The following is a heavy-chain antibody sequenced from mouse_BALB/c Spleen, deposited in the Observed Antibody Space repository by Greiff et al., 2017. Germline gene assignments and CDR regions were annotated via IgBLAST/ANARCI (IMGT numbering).Heavy chain of an antibody. Sequence: QVTLKESGPGILQPSQTLSLTCSFSGFSLSTSGMGVSWIRQPSGKGLEWLAHIYWDDDKRYNPSLKSRLTISKDTSSNQVFLKITSVDTADTATYYCARSTTVVAGDYWGQGTSVTVSS. J-gene: IGHJ4*01. CDR2: IYWDDDK. D-gene: IGHD1-1*01. CDR3: ARSTTVVAGDY. CDR1: GFSLSTSGMG. V-gene: IGHV8-12*01.